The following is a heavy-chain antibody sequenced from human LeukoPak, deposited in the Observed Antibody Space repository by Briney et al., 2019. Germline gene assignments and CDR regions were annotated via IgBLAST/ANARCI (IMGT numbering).Heavy chain of an antibody. CDR3: AREIQLWFGLDY. CDR2: IYSGGST. CDR1: GFTFSNSG. Sequence: QPGGSLRLSCTASGFTFSNSGMSWVRQAPEKGLEWVSVIYSGGSTYYADSVRGRFTISRDNSKNTLYLQMNSLRAEDTAVYYCAREIQLWFGLDYWGQGTLVTVSS. D-gene: IGHD5-18*01. J-gene: IGHJ4*02. V-gene: IGHV3-66*01.